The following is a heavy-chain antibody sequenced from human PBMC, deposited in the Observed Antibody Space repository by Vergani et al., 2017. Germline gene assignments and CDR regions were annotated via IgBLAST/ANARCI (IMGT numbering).Heavy chain of an antibody. J-gene: IGHJ3*02. CDR3: ARESMVRGEYDAFDI. Sequence: QVQLVQSGAEVKKPGASVKVSCKASGYTFTSYAMHWVRQAPGQRLEWMGWINAGNGNTKYSLKFQGRVTITRDTYASTAYMELSSLRSEDTAVYYCARESMVRGEYDAFDIWGQGTMVTVSS. CDR2: INAGNGNT. V-gene: IGHV1-3*01. D-gene: IGHD3-10*01. CDR1: GYTFTSYA.